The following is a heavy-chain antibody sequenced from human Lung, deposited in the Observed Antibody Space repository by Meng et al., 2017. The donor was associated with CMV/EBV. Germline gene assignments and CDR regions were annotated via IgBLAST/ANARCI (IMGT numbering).Heavy chain of an antibody. V-gene: IGHV1-2*02. J-gene: IGHJ4*01. CDR3: TSASGDY. CDR1: GYTIIDYY. D-gene: IGHD1-14*01. Sequence: ASVKVSCKASGYTIIDYYMHWVRQAPGQGLGWVGWINPKSGGTHYAQSFQGRVTITRDTSINTVYMEIASLKSDDTAVYYCTSASGDYWGQGTLVTVSS. CDR2: INPKSGGT.